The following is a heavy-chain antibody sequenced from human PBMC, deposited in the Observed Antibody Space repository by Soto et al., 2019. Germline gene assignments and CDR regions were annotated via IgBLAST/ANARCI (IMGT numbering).Heavy chain of an antibody. J-gene: IGHJ6*02. CDR2: INPNSGGT. Sequence: ALVKVSCKASGYTFTGYYMHLVRQAPGQGLEWMGWINPNSGGTNYAQKFQGRVTMTRDTSISTAYMELSRLRSDDTAVYYCAGRRPFGGVIVKNDYYYYGMDVWGQGTTVTVSS. CDR3: AGRRPFGGVIVKNDYYYYGMDV. D-gene: IGHD3-16*02. V-gene: IGHV1-2*02. CDR1: GYTFTGYY.